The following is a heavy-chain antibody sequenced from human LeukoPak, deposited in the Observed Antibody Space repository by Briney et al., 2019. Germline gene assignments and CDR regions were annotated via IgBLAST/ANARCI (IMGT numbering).Heavy chain of an antibody. CDR2: IIPIFGPP. D-gene: IGHD6-6*01. Sequence: VASVKVSCKVSGVTFNSDAITWLRQVPGQGLEWMGGIIPIFGPPDYAQNFQDRLTISADKSTSTAYMELSSLRFEDTAIYYCARRVIASRSDYFDSWGQGTLVTVSS. J-gene: IGHJ4*02. CDR1: GVTFNSDA. V-gene: IGHV1-69*06. CDR3: ARRVIASRSDYFDS.